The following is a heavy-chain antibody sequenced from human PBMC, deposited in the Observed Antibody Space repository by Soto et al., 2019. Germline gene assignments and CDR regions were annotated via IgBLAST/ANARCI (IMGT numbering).Heavy chain of an antibody. J-gene: IGHJ4*02. Sequence: EVQLVESGGGLVQPGRSPRLSCAASGFTFDDYAMHWVRQAPGKGLEWVSGISWNSGSIGYADSVKGRFTISRDNAKNSLYLQMNSLRAEDTALYYCAKDMGNYYDSSGPFDYWGQGTLVTVSS. CDR1: GFTFDDYA. CDR2: ISWNSGSI. D-gene: IGHD3-22*01. V-gene: IGHV3-9*01. CDR3: AKDMGNYYDSSGPFDY.